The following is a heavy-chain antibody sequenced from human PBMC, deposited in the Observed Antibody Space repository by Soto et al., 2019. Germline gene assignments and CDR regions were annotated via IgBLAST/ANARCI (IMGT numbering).Heavy chain of an antibody. J-gene: IGHJ4*02. CDR1: GYTFTGYY. Sequence: ASVKVSCKASGYTFTGYYMHWVRQAPGQGLEWMGWINPNSGGTNYAQKFQGRVTITADKSTSTAYMELSSLRSEDTAVYYCAREGLGYYGSGSYSRLTDYWGQGTLVTVSS. CDR2: INPNSGGT. D-gene: IGHD3-10*01. V-gene: IGHV1-2*02. CDR3: AREGLGYYGSGSYSRLTDY.